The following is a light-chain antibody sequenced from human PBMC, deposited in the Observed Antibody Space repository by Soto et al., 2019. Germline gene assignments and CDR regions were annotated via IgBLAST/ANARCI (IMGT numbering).Light chain of an antibody. Sequence: IQLTQSPSSLSASVGDRVTITCRASQAINSYLAWYQQEPGKAPKLLIYGGSTLQSGVPSSFSGSGSGTDFTLTISSLQSEDFATYYCQHLNAFPLTFGGGTKVEI. J-gene: IGKJ4*01. CDR3: QHLNAFPLT. V-gene: IGKV1-9*01. CDR1: QAINSY. CDR2: GGS.